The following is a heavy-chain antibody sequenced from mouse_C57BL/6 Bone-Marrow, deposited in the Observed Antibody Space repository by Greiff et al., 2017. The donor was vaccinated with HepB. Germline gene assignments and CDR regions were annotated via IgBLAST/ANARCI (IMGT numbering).Heavy chain of an antibody. J-gene: IGHJ4*01. V-gene: IGHV1-69*01. CDR3: ARKGLYAMDY. CDR1: GYTFTSYW. Sequence: QVQLQQPGAELVMPGASVKLSCKASGYTFTSYWMHWVKQRPGQGLEWIGDIDPSDSYTNYNQKFKGKSTLTVDKSSSTAYMQLRSLTSEDSAVYYCARKGLYAMDYWGQGTSVTVSS. D-gene: IGHD3-1*01. CDR2: IDPSDSYT.